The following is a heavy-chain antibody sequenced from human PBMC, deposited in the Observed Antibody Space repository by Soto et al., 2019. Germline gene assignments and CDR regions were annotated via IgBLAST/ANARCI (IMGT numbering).Heavy chain of an antibody. D-gene: IGHD3-22*01. CDR3: AREVEYYDSSGYYYYDY. Sequence: GGSLRLSCAASGFTFSSYGMHWVRQAPGKGLEWVAVIWYDGSNKYYADSVKGRFTISRDNSKNTLYLQMNSLRAEDTAVYYCAREVEYYDSSGYYYYDYWGQGTLVTVSS. J-gene: IGHJ4*02. V-gene: IGHV3-33*01. CDR2: IWYDGSNK. CDR1: GFTFSSYG.